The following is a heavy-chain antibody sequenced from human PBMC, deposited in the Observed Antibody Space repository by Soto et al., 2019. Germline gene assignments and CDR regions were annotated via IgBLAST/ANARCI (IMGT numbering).Heavy chain of an antibody. CDR3: ARLTGDLFPIDY. D-gene: IGHD7-27*01. J-gene: IGHJ4*02. Sequence: QVQLVESGGGVVQPGRSLRLSCAASGFTFSGHGMHWVRQAPGKGLEWVANIWYDSSKKYYADSVKGRFSISRDNSMNTLYLQMNSLRAEDTAVYYCARLTGDLFPIDYWGQGTLVTVSS. V-gene: IGHV3-33*01. CDR2: IWYDSSKK. CDR1: GFTFSGHG.